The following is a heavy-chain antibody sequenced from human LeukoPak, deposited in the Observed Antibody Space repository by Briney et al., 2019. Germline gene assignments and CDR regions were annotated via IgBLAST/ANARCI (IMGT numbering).Heavy chain of an antibody. D-gene: IGHD3-10*01. J-gene: IGHJ4*02. CDR2: IVVGSGNT. V-gene: IGHV1-58*02. CDR3: ATSALLWFGEPN. CDR1: GFTFTSSA. Sequence: SVKVSCKASGFTFTSSAMQWVRQARGQRLEWIGWIVVGSGNTNYAQKFQERVTITRDMSTSTAYMELSSLRSEDTAVYYCATSALLWFGEPNWGQGTLVTVSS.